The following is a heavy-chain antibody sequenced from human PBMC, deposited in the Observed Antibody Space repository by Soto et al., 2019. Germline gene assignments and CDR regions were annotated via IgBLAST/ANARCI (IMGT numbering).Heavy chain of an antibody. Sequence: PGGSLRLSCAASGFTFSSYWMHWVRQAPGKGLVWVSRINSDGSSTSYADSVKGRFTISRDNAKNTLYLQMNSLRAEDTAVYYCAREYCSSTGCHHLYGMDVWGQGTTVTVSS. CDR3: AREYCSSTGCHHLYGMDV. D-gene: IGHD2-2*01. CDR1: GFTFSSYW. CDR2: INSDGSST. J-gene: IGHJ6*02. V-gene: IGHV3-74*01.